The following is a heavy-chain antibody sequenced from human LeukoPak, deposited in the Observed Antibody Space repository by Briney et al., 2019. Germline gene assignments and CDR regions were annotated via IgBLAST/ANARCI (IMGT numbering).Heavy chain of an antibody. J-gene: IGHJ4*02. CDR1: GYTFTSYF. CDR2: IRPGDSDT. V-gene: IGHV5-51*01. Sequence: GESLKLPCKGSGYTFTSYFIGWVRQVPAQGLEWVAIIRPGDSDTRYSPSFRGQVTVSADRSINTAYLQWSSPKASDTAMYYCVRHRSDSGSSPIDFWGQGTLVTVSS. CDR3: VRHRSDSGSSPIDF. D-gene: IGHD6-6*01.